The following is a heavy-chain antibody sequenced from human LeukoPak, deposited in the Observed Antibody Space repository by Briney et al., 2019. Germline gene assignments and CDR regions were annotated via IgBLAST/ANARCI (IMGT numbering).Heavy chain of an antibody. D-gene: IGHD3-22*01. Sequence: NPSETLSLTCTVSGGSISSSSYYWGWIRQPPGKGLEWIGSIYYSGSTYYNPSLKSRVTISVDTSKNQFSLKLSSVTAADTAVYYCARHGKGGEYYDSSGYYRETYNWFDPWGQGTLVTVSS. CDR2: IYYSGST. CDR1: GGSISSSSYY. CDR3: ARHGKGGEYYDSSGYYRETYNWFDP. V-gene: IGHV4-39*01. J-gene: IGHJ5*02.